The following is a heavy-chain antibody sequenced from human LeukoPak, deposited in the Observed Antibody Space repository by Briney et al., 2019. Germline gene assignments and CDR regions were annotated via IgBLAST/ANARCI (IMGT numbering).Heavy chain of an antibody. CDR3: AKQYCSGGYCYTDSFDI. V-gene: IGHV5-51*01. CDR1: GYSFTSYW. Sequence: GESLKISCKGSGYSFTSYWIGWVRQMPGKGLERMGIIYPGDSNTRYSPSFQGQVTISADKSISTAYLQWSSLKASDTAMYYCAKQYCSGGYCYTDSFDIWGQGTMVTVSS. CDR2: IYPGDSNT. J-gene: IGHJ3*02. D-gene: IGHD2-15*01.